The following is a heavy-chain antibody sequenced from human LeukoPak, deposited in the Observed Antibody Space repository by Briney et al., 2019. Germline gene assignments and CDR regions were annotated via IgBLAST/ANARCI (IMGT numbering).Heavy chain of an antibody. CDR2: ISYDGSNK. Sequence: GGSLRLSCAASGFTFSSYAMHWVRQAPGKGLEWVAAISYDGSNKYYADSVKGRFTISRDNSKNTLYLQMNSLRAEDTAVYYCAREDLRSYYFDYWGQGTLVTVSS. V-gene: IGHV3-30-3*01. D-gene: IGHD3-10*02. CDR1: GFTFSSYA. J-gene: IGHJ4*02. CDR3: AREDLRSYYFDY.